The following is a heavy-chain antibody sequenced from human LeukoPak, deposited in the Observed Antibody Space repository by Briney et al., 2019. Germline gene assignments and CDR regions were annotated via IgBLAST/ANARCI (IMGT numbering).Heavy chain of an antibody. CDR2: IYSGGST. J-gene: IGHJ5*02. D-gene: IGHD6-19*01. V-gene: IGHV3-53*01. CDR3: AREILGSSGPFDP. CDR1: GFTVSSNY. Sequence: QTGGSLRLSCAASGFTVSSNYMSWVRQAPGKGLEWVSVIYSGGSTYYADSVKGRFTISRVNSKNTLYLQMNSLRAEDTAVYYCAREILGSSGPFDPWGQGTLVTVSS.